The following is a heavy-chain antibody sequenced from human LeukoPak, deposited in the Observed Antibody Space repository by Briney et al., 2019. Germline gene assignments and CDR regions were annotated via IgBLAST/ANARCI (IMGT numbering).Heavy chain of an antibody. V-gene: IGHV4-34*01. Sequence: SETLSLTCAVYGGSFSGYYWSWIRQPPGKGLEWIGEINHSGSTNYNPSLKSRVTISVDTSKNQFSLKLSSVTAADTAVYYCARGGRLELPTYWRQGTLVTVSS. CDR3: ARGGRLELPTY. CDR1: GGSFSGYY. D-gene: IGHD1-7*01. CDR2: INHSGST. J-gene: IGHJ4*02.